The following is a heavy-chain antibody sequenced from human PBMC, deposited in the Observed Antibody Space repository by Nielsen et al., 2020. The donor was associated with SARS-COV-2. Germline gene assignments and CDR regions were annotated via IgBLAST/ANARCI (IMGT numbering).Heavy chain of an antibody. CDR2: IYYSGST. Sequence: SETLSLTCTVSGGSISSYYWSWIRQPPGKGLEWIGSIYYSGSTYYNPSLKSRVTISVDTSKNQFSLKLSSVTAADTAVYYCASCIVGGNYCLYWGQGTLVTVSS. CDR3: ASCIVGGNYCLY. D-gene: IGHD1-26*01. CDR1: GGSISSYY. V-gene: IGHV4-39*01. J-gene: IGHJ4*02.